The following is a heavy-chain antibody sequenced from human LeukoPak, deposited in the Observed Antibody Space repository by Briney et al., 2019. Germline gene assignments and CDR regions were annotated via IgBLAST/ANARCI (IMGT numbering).Heavy chain of an antibody. V-gene: IGHV1-18*01. CDR3: ARGRGGRGGWSGGYDAFDI. CDR2: ISVYNGNT. Sequence: ASVKVSCKASGYTFTNYDINWVRQAPGQGLEWMGWISVYNGNTNYAQRVQGRVTMTTDTSTNTAYMELRSLRSDDTAVYYCARGRGGRGGWSGGYDAFDIWGQGTMVTVSS. CDR1: GYTFTNYD. D-gene: IGHD6-19*01. J-gene: IGHJ3*02.